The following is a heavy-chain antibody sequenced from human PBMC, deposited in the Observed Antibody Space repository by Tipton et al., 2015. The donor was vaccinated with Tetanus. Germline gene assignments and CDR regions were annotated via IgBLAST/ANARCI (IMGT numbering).Heavy chain of an antibody. V-gene: IGHV4-39*01. Sequence: TLSLTCTVSGGSVSSESYYWAWIRQTPGKGLEWIGSIYYGGNTYYNPSLKSRLTMAVDTSKTQVSLKLSSVTAADTAVYYCARRGGDFLTGYYDSWGQGTLVTVSS. CDR2: IYYGGNT. CDR1: GGSVSSESYY. CDR3: ARRGGDFLTGYYDS. D-gene: IGHD3-9*01. J-gene: IGHJ4*02.